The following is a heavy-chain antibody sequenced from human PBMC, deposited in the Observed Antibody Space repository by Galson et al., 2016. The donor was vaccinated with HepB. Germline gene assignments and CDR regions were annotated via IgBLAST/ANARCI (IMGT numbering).Heavy chain of an antibody. Sequence: QSGAEVKKPGESLKISCKGSGYSFSTYWIGWVRQMPGKGLEWMAIIYPGDSNIKYSPSFQGQVTISVDKSISSAYLQWSSLKASDSAMYYCARLGAYNFGWYFDLWGRGTLVTVAS. CDR2: IYPGDSNI. CDR3: ARLGAYNFGWYFDL. V-gene: IGHV5-51*01. CDR1: GYSFSTYW. D-gene: IGHD5-24*01. J-gene: IGHJ2*01.